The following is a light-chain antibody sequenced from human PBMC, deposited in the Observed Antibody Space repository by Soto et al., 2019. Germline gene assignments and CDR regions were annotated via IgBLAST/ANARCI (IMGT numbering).Light chain of an antibody. V-gene: IGLV2-14*01. Sequence: QSVLTQPASVSGSPGQSITISCTGTSSDIGGYNYVSWYQQLPGKAPKLMIYEVSSRPSGVSNRFSGSKSGNTASLTISGLQAEDVSDYYCSSYTSSTTLYVCGTGIKVTGL. CDR2: EVS. CDR3: SSYTSSTTLYV. CDR1: SSDIGGYNY. J-gene: IGLJ1*01.